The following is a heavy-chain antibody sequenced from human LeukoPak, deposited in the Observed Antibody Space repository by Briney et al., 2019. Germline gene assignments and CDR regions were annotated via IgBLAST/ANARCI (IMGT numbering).Heavy chain of an antibody. V-gene: IGHV3-30*04. D-gene: IGHD4-23*01. J-gene: IGHJ3*02. Sequence: GGSLRLSCAASGFTFSSYAMHWVRQAPGKGLEWVAVISYDGRNINNADSVKGRFTISRDNSKNTLYLQMNSLRPEDTAVYYCARDTLEYSNSPDALDIWGQGTMVTVSS. CDR2: ISYDGRNI. CDR3: ARDTLEYSNSPDALDI. CDR1: GFTFSSYA.